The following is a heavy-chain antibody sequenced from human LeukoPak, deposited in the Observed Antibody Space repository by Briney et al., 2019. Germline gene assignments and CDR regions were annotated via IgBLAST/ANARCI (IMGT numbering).Heavy chain of an antibody. CDR3: ARAGGVDTAMDANFDY. J-gene: IGHJ4*02. D-gene: IGHD5-18*01. CDR1: GGSISSYY. Sequence: ASETLSLTCTVSGGSISSYYWSWIRQPPGKGLEWIGYIYYNGGTNYNPSLRSRVTISVDTSKNHFSLRLSSVTAADTGMYYCARAGGVDTAMDANFDYWGQGTLVTVSS. CDR2: IYYNGGT. V-gene: IGHV4-59*01.